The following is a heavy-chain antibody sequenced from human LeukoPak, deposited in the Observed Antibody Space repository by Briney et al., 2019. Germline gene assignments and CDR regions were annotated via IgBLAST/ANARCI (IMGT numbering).Heavy chain of an antibody. CDR2: ISYDGSNK. Sequence: GGSLRLSCAASGFTFSSYGMHWVRQAPGKGLEWVAVISYDGSNKYYADSVKGRFTISRDDSKNTLYLQMNSLRAEDTAVYYCAKDLGGDLEYYFDYWGQGTLVTVSS. V-gene: IGHV3-30*18. D-gene: IGHD2-21*01. CDR1: GFTFSSYG. J-gene: IGHJ4*02. CDR3: AKDLGGDLEYYFDY.